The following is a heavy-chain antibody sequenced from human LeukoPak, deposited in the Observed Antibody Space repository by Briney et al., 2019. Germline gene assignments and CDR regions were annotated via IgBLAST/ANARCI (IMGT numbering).Heavy chain of an antibody. Sequence: GGSLRLSRAASGLTFSSYAMSWVRQAPGKGLEWVSAISGSGGSTHYADSVKGRFTISRDNSKNTLYLQMNILRAEDTAVYYCAKGPLDYIHGTHYFDYWGQGTLVTVSS. CDR2: ISGSGGST. CDR3: AKGPLDYIHGTHYFDY. D-gene: IGHD4-11*01. J-gene: IGHJ4*02. V-gene: IGHV3-23*01. CDR1: GLTFSSYA.